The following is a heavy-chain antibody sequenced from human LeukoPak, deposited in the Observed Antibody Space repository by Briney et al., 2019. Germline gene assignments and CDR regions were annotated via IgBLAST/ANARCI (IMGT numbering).Heavy chain of an antibody. J-gene: IGHJ4*02. CDR2: ISHDGSKQ. D-gene: IGHD1-26*01. CDR3: AKDLDSGSYYLDY. V-gene: IGHV3-30*18. CDR1: GLTFSSYG. Sequence: GRSLRLSCAASGLTFSSYGMHWVRQAPGKGLEWVSFISHDGSKQYYADSVKGRFTISRDNSKNTLYLQVNSLRPEDTAVYYCAKDLDSGSYYLDYWGQGTLVTVSS.